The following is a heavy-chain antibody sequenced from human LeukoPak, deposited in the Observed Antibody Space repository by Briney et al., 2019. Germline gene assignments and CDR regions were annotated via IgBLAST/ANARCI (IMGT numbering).Heavy chain of an antibody. CDR2: INHSGST. CDR3: ARRTRGIVVVERYYFDY. V-gene: IGHV4-34*01. Sequence: SETLSLTCAVYGGSFSGYYWSWIRQPPGKGLEWIGEINHSGSTNYNPSLKSRVTISVDTSKNQFSLKLSSVTAADTAVYYCARRTRGIVVVERYYFDYWGQGTLVTVSS. CDR1: GGSFSGYY. J-gene: IGHJ4*02. D-gene: IGHD3-22*01.